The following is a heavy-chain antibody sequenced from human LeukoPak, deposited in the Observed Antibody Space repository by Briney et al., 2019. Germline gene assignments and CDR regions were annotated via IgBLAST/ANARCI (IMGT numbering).Heavy chain of an antibody. CDR1: GFNFDNFA. D-gene: IGHD6-19*01. CDR3: ARDVSQYSSGWYDAFDI. J-gene: IGHJ3*02. Sequence: GKSLTLSCVVSGFNFDNFAMHWVRQPLGKGLEWVAVISHDGRTKYYADSMKGRITISRDDSKNTLYLQMNSLRAEDTAVYYCARDVSQYSSGWYDAFDIWGQGTMVTVSS. CDR2: ISHDGRTK. V-gene: IGHV3-30*04.